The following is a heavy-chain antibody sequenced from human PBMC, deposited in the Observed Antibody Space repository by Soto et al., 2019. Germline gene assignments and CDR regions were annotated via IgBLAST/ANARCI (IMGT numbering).Heavy chain of an antibody. CDR1: GFTFSSYW. D-gene: IGHD3-10*01. CDR2: INSDGSST. Sequence: GGSLRLSCAASGFTFSSYWMHWVRQAPGKGLVWVSRINSDGSSTSYADSVKGRFTISRDNAKNTLYLQMNSLRAEDTAVYYCAKDPSGSPIFDYWGQGTLVTVSS. V-gene: IGHV3-74*01. J-gene: IGHJ4*02. CDR3: AKDPSGSPIFDY.